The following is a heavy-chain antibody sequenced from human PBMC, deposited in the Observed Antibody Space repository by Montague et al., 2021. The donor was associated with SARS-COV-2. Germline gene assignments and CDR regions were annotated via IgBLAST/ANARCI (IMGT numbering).Heavy chain of an antibody. Sequence: SETLSLTCTVSGDSISDYYWSWIRQPPGMGLEWIGYIFRSGATNYNPPLKSRVIISLDASKSQFSLRLSPVTAADTAISYCARTSRGSRHFYGVDVWGQGTTVTVSS. CDR1: GDSISDYY. J-gene: IGHJ6*02. V-gene: IGHV4-59*01. CDR2: IFRSGAT. D-gene: IGHD5-12*01. CDR3: ARTSRGSRHFYGVDV.